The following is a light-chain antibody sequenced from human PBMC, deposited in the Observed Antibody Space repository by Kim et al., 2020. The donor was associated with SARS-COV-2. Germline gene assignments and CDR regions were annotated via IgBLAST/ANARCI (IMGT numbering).Light chain of an antibody. CDR3: QQYGNSPPWT. J-gene: IGKJ1*01. CDR2: GES. CDR1: QSVSGSY. Sequence: PGERATLSCRASQSVSGSYLAWYQQKPGQAPRLRIYGESSRATGIPDRFSGSGYGTDFTLTISRLEPEDFAVYYSQQYGNSPPWTFGQGTKVDIK. V-gene: IGKV3-20*01.